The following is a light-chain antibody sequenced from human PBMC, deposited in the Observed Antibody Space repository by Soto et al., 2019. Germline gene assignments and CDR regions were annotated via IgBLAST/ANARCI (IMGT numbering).Light chain of an antibody. J-gene: IGKJ1*01. CDR3: QLYSGSPWT. CDR1: QTINNKY. V-gene: IGKV3-20*01. Sequence: EIVLTQSPGTLSLSPGERATLSCRASQTINNKYLAWYQQEPGQAPRLLIHGVSIRATGIPDRFSGSGSGTDFTITISRLEIEDFAVYYCQLYSGSPWTFGQGTKVEIK. CDR2: GVS.